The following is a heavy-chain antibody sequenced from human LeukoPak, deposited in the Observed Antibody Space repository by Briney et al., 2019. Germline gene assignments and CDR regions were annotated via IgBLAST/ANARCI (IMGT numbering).Heavy chain of an antibody. CDR2: IYYTGMT. CDR1: DGSISNYF. J-gene: IGHJ4*02. CDR3: ARHGRMVIMSKFSTGIDQ. D-gene: IGHD2-8*01. V-gene: IGHV4-59*08. Sequence: SQTLSLICTVPDGSISNYFWSWIRQPPGKGLEWIGYIYYTGMTNSNPSLKSRVTISMDTSKNQFSLNLRSVTAADTAIYYCARHGRMVIMSKFSTGIDQWGQGTLVTVSS.